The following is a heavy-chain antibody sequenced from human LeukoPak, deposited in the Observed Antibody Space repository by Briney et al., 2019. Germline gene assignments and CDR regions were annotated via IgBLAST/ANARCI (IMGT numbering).Heavy chain of an antibody. D-gene: IGHD1-26*01. CDR3: AIDVGELLTY. V-gene: IGHV1-24*01. J-gene: IGHJ4*02. Sequence: ASVKVSCKVSGYTLTELSMHWVGQGPGKGLEWMGGVDPEDGEIIYAQKFQGRVTMTEDTSTDTAYMELSSLRSEDTAVYYCAIDVGELLTYWGQGTLVTVSS. CDR1: GYTLTELS. CDR2: VDPEDGEI.